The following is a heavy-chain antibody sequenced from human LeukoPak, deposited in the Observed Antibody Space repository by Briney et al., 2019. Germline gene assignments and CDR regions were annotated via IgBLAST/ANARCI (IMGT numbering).Heavy chain of an antibody. D-gene: IGHD1-26*01. J-gene: IGHJ4*02. CDR2: INHSGST. CDR3: ARCGSYPGFDY. CDR1: GGSFSGYY. V-gene: IGHV4-34*01. Sequence: SETLSPTCAVYGGSFSGYYWSWIRQPPGKGLEWIGEINHSGSTNYNPSLKSRVTISVDTSKNQFSLKLSSVTAADTAVYYCARCGSYPGFDYWGQGTLVTVSS.